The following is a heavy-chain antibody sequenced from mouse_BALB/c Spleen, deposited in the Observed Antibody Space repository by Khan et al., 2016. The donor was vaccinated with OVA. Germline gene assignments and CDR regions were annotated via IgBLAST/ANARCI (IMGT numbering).Heavy chain of an antibody. CDR2: ILPGSGSN. CDR3: ARGNYYGSSSWFGY. CDR1: GYTFSSYW. V-gene: IGHV1-9*01. Sequence: QVQLKESGAELMKPGASVKISCKATGYTFSSYWIEWVKQRPGHGLEWIGEILPGSGSNNYNEKFKGKATFTADTSSNTAYMQLSCLTSEDSAVYYCARGNYYGSSSWFGYWGQGTLVTVS. D-gene: IGHD1-1*01. J-gene: IGHJ3*01.